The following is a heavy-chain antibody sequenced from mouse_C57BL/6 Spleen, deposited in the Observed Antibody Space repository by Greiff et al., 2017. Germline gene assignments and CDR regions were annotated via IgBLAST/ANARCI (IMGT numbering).Heavy chain of an antibody. J-gene: IGHJ4*01. Sequence: EVMLVESGGGLVKPGGSLKLSCAASGFTFSDYGMHWVRQAPEKGLECVAYISSGSSTIYYADTVKGRFTISRDNTKNTLFLQMTSLRSEDTAMYYCARVTLYAMDYWGQGTSVTVSS. D-gene: IGHD2-1*01. CDR1: GFTFSDYG. CDR3: ARVTLYAMDY. CDR2: ISSGSSTI. V-gene: IGHV5-17*01.